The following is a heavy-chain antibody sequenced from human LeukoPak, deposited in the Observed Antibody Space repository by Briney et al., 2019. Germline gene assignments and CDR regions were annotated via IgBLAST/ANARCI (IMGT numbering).Heavy chain of an antibody. CDR3: ASPNAKYCSGGSCYIN. D-gene: IGHD2-15*01. CDR1: GGSISSYY. V-gene: IGHV4-59*01. J-gene: IGHJ4*02. CDR2: IYYSGST. Sequence: PSETLSLTCTVSGGSISSYYWSWIRQPPGKGLEWIGYIYYSGSTNYNPSLKSRVTISVDTSKNQFSLKLSSVTAADTAVYYCASPNAKYCSGGSCYINWGQGTLVTVSS.